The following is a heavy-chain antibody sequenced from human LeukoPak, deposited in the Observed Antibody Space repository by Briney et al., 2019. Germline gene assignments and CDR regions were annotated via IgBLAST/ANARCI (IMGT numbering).Heavy chain of an antibody. J-gene: IGHJ4*01. CDR3: ARSVSTGSTVYFFRIFDY. D-gene: IGHD3-22*01. CDR1: GFTFSYYS. CDR2: ISSSSNYI. Sequence: PGGSLRLSCAASGFTFSYYSMNWVRQAPGKGLEWVSSISSSSNYIYYADSVKGRFTISRDNAKNSLYLQLNSLRAEDTAVYYCARSVSTGSTVYFFRIFDYWGQGTLVTVSS. V-gene: IGHV3-21*04.